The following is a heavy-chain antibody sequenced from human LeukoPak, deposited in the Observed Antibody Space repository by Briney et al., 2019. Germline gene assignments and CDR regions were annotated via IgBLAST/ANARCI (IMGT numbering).Heavy chain of an antibody. CDR3: ARNDPDSSED. J-gene: IGHJ4*02. V-gene: IGHV3-30-3*01. Sequence: TGGSLRLSCAASGFIFSNYPMHWVRQAPGKGLEWVAVISGDGNNEHYADSAKGRFTTSRDNAKSTAYLHMNSLRSEDTAVYYCARNDPDSSEDWGQGTLVTVSS. CDR1: GFIFSNYP. D-gene: IGHD3-22*01. CDR2: ISGDGNNE.